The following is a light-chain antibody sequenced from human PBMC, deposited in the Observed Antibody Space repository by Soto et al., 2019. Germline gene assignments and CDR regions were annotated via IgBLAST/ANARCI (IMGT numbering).Light chain of an antibody. CDR3: QHYSDWPLT. CDR2: GAS. J-gene: IGKJ4*01. CDR1: QSVRSN. Sequence: EIVMTQSPATLSVSPGERATLFCRASQSVRSNFLAWYQQKPGQAPRLLIYGASTRATGVPARFSGSGSGTEFTLTISSLQSEDFAVYYCQHYSDWPLTFGGGTKVEIK. V-gene: IGKV3-15*01.